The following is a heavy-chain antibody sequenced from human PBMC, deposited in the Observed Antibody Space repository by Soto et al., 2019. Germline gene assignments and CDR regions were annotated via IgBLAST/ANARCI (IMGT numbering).Heavy chain of an antibody. V-gene: IGHV3-33*01. CDR3: ARGYSSSRDLGY. J-gene: IGHJ4*02. D-gene: IGHD6-13*01. CDR2: IWYDGSNK. Sequence: GGSLRLSCGASGFSFSSYDIHWVRQAPGKGLEWVAVIWYDGSNKYYADSVKGRFIISRDNSKNTLYLQMNSLRADDTAVYYCARGYSSSRDLGYWGQGTLVTVSS. CDR1: GFSFSSYD.